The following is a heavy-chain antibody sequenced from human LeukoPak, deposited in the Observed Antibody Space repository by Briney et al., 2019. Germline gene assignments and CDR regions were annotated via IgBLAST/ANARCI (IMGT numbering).Heavy chain of an antibody. CDR1: GFTVSSNY. J-gene: IGHJ6*02. Sequence: GGSLRLSCAASGFTVSSNYMSWVRQAPGKGLEWVSVIYSGGSTYYADSVEGRFTISRDNSKNTLYLQMNSLRAEDTAVYYCAREGAGRSWYSRYYYGMDVWGQGTTVTVSS. D-gene: IGHD6-13*01. V-gene: IGHV3-53*01. CDR2: IYSGGST. CDR3: AREGAGRSWYSRYYYGMDV.